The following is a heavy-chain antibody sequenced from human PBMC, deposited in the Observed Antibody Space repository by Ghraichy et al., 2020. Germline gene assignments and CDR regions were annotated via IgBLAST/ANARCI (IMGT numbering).Heavy chain of an antibody. Sequence: GGSLRLSCAASGFTFSSYSMNWVRQAPGKGLEWVSYISSSSSTIYYADSVKGRFTISRDNAKNSLYLQMNSLRDEDTAVYYCARGGFDWLLGLMWPMDVWGKGTTVTVSS. V-gene: IGHV3-48*02. J-gene: IGHJ6*04. CDR2: ISSSSSTI. D-gene: IGHD3-9*01. CDR1: GFTFSSYS. CDR3: ARGGFDWLLGLMWPMDV.